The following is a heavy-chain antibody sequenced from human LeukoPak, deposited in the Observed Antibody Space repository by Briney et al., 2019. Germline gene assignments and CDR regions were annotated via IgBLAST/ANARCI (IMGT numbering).Heavy chain of an antibody. J-gene: IGHJ5*02. Sequence: GGSLRLSCAASGITFSSYGMTWVRQAPGKGLEWVSVIYRAGNTYYADSVKGRFTISRDNSKNTVYLQMNSLRAEDTAVYYCATFSYAGNAGGSVGPWGQGTLVTVSS. V-gene: IGHV3-23*03. CDR1: GITFSSYG. CDR2: IYRAGNT. D-gene: IGHD4-23*01. CDR3: ATFSYAGNAGGSVGP.